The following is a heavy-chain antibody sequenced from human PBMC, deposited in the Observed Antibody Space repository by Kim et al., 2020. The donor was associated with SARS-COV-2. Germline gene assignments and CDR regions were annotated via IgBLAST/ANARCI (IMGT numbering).Heavy chain of an antibody. CDR3: ATYSSSSSLGFDY. CDR2: ITGSGGST. D-gene: IGHD6-6*01. CDR1: GFIFNDFA. J-gene: IGHJ4*02. V-gene: IGHV3-23*01. Sequence: GGSLRLSCEASGFIFNDFAMSWVRQAPGKGLEWLSSITGSGGSTYYAGSVKGRFTIFRDNSKNTLYLQMNSLRAEDTAVYYCATYSSSSSLGFDYLGQGT.